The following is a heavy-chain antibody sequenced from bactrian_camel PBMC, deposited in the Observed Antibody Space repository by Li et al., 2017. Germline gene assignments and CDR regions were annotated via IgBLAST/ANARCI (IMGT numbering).Heavy chain of an antibody. V-gene: IGHV3S40*01. J-gene: IGHJ4*01. CDR3: ATDDPRLIACGSSCRPY. Sequence: VQLVESGGASVQAGESLRLSCAASGFTFRNYDMIWARQALGKGLEWVSGIYSGGVVTSYSDSVKGRFTISRDNAKNTLTLQMNSLKTEDTGVYYCATDDPRLIACGSSCRPYWGQGTQVTVS. D-gene: IGHD2*01. CDR2: IYSGGVVT. CDR1: GFTFRNYD.